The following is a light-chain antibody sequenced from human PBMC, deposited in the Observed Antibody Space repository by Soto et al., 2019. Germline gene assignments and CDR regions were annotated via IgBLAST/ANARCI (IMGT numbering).Light chain of an antibody. CDR1: QSVLYSSNNKNY. J-gene: IGKJ4*01. V-gene: IGKV4-1*01. Sequence: DIVMTQSPDSLAVSLGERATINCKSSQSVLYSSNNKNYLAWYQQKPGQPPKLLIYWASTRESGVPDRFSGSGSGTDFTLTISSLQAEDVAVYYCQQYYNNSLTFGGGTKVDIK. CDR3: QQYYNNSLT. CDR2: WAS.